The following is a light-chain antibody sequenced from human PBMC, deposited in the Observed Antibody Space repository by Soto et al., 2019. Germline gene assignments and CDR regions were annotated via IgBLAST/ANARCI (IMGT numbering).Light chain of an antibody. CDR2: DVS. J-gene: IGLJ2*01. CDR3: SSYTSSTTLV. Sequence: QSGLTQPASVSGSPGQSITISCTGTSSDVGGYDYVSWYQQHPGKAPKLMIYDVSNRPSGVSNRFSGSKSGNTASLTISGLQAEDEAEYYCSSYTSSTTLVFGGGTKLTVL. V-gene: IGLV2-14*03. CDR1: SSDVGGYDY.